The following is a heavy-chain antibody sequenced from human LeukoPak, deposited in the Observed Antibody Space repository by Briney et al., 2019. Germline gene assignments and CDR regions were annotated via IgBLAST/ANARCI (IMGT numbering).Heavy chain of an antibody. V-gene: IGHV4-39*07. CDR3: ARGVRAAAGTVQH. D-gene: IGHD6-13*01. CDR1: GGSISSSSYY. CDR2: IYYSGST. Sequence: SETLSLTCTVSGGSISSSSYYWGLIRQPPGKGLEWIGSIYYSGSTYYNPSLKSRVTISVDTSKNQFSLKLSSVTAADTAVYYCARGVRAAAGTVQHWGQGTLVTVSS. J-gene: IGHJ1*01.